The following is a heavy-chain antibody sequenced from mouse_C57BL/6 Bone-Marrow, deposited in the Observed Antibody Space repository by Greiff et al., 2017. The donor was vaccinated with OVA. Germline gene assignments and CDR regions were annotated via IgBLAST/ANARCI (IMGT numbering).Heavy chain of an antibody. CDR2: IYPRSGNT. CDR3: ARCPLAY. CDR1: GYTFTSYG. D-gene: IGHD6-1*01. Sequence: QVQLQQSGAELARPGASVKLSCKASGYTFTSYGISWVKQRTGQGLEWIGEIYPRSGNTYYNEKFKGKATLTADKSSSTAYMELRRLTSEDSAVYFCARCPLAYWGQGTLVTVSA. J-gene: IGHJ3*01. V-gene: IGHV1-81*01.